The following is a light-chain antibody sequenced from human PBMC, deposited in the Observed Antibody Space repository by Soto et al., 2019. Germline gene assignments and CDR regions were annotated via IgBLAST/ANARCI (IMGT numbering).Light chain of an antibody. J-gene: IGKJ4*01. CDR2: DAS. CDR3: QQRSNWLLT. CDR1: QSVGSY. V-gene: IGKV3-11*01. Sequence: EIVLTQSPATLSLSPGERATLSCRASQSVGSYLAWFQQKPDQAPRLLIYDASNRATGIPARFSGSGSGTDFTLTISSLEPEDFAVYYCQQRSNWLLTFGGGTKVEIK.